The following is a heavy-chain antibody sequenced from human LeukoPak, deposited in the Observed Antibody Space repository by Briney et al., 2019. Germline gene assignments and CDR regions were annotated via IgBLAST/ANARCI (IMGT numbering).Heavy chain of an antibody. CDR2: ISWNSGSI. V-gene: IGHV3-9*01. CDR3: AKSSYSLTYSSSSH. Sequence: PGGSLRLSCAASGFTFDDYAMHWVRQAPGKGLEWVSGISWNSGSIGYADSVKGRFTISRDNAKNSLYLQMNSLRAEDTALYYCAKSSYSLTYSSSSHWGQGTLVTVSS. D-gene: IGHD6-6*01. CDR1: GFTFDDYA. J-gene: IGHJ4*02.